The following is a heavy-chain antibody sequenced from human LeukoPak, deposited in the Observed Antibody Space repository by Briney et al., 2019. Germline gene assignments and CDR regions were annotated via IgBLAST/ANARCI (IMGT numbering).Heavy chain of an antibody. CDR1: GGSISSSGYY. V-gene: IGHV4-39*01. Sequence: SETLSLTCTVSGGSISSSGYYWGWIRQPPGKGLEWIGSIYYSGSTYYNPSLKSRVTIFVDTSKNQFSLRLNSVNAADTAVFYCARQGYSDFSSRPFDYWGQGTLVTVSS. CDR3: ARQGYSDFSSRPFDY. J-gene: IGHJ4*02. CDR2: IYYSGST. D-gene: IGHD1-26*01.